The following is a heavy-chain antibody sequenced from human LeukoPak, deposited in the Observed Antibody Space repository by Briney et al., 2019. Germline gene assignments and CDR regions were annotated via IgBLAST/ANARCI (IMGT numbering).Heavy chain of an antibody. D-gene: IGHD6-13*01. CDR2: IKQDGSEK. V-gene: IGHV3-7*01. Sequence: PGGSLRLSCAASGFTLSSYWMSWVRQAPGKGLEWVANIKQDGSEKYYVDSVKGRFTISRDNAKNSLYLQMNSLRAEDTAVYYCASRAAAGSYYYYYYYMDVWGKGTTVTVSS. CDR3: ASRAAAGSYYYYYYYMDV. J-gene: IGHJ6*03. CDR1: GFTLSSYW.